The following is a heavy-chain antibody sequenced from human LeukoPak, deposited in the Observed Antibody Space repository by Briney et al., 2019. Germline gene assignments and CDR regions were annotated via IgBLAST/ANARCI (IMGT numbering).Heavy chain of an antibody. V-gene: IGHV1-8*01. Sequence: ASVKVSCKASGYTFTSYDINWVRQAPGQGLEWMGWMNPNSGNTGYAQKFQGRVTMTRNTSISTAYTELSSLRSEDTAVYYCARGGAPTYYYDSSGYYYWGQGTLVTVS. CDR2: MNPNSGNT. CDR3: ARGGAPTYYYDSSGYYY. D-gene: IGHD3-22*01. J-gene: IGHJ4*02. CDR1: GYTFTSYD.